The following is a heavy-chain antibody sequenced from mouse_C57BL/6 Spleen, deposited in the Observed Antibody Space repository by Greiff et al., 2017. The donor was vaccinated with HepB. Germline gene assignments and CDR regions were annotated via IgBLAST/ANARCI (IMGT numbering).Heavy chain of an antibody. CDR2: INPNNGGT. CDR3: ARSRYGHVDY. V-gene: IGHV1-22*01. Sequence: EVQLVESGPELVKPGASVKMSCKASGYTFTDYNMHWVKQSHGKSLEWIGYINPNNGGTSYNQKFKGKATLTVNKSSSTAYMELRSLTSEDAAVYYCARSRYGHVDYWGQGTTLTVSS. CDR1: GYTFTDYN. D-gene: IGHD1-1*02. J-gene: IGHJ2*01.